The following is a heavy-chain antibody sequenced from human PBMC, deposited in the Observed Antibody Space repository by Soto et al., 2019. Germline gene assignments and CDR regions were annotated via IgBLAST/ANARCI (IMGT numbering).Heavy chain of an antibody. J-gene: IGHJ6*03. Sequence: EVQLVESGGGLVQPGRSLRLSCAASGFTFDDYAMHWVRQAPGKGLEWVSGISWNSGSIGYADSVKGRFTISRDNAKNSLYLQMNSLRAEDTALYYCAKDTAAGTGGRDYYYYYMDVWGKGTTVTVSS. CDR1: GFTFDDYA. V-gene: IGHV3-9*01. D-gene: IGHD6-13*01. CDR3: AKDTAAGTGGRDYYYYYMDV. CDR2: ISWNSGSI.